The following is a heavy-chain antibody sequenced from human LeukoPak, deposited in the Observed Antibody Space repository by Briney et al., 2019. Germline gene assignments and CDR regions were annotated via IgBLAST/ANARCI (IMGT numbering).Heavy chain of an antibody. CDR3: TRDQGTPGCYGMDV. CDR1: GFTFGDYA. J-gene: IGHJ6*02. Sequence: GGSLRLSCTASGFTFGDYAMSWFRQAPGKGLEWVGFIRSKAYGGTTEYAASVKGRFTISRDDSKSIAYLQMNSLKTEDTAVYYCTRDQGTPGCYGMDVWGQGTTVTVSS. D-gene: IGHD1-1*01. V-gene: IGHV3-49*03. CDR2: IRSKAYGGTT.